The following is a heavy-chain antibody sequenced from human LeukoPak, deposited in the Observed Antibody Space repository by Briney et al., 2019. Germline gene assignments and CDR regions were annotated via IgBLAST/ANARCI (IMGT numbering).Heavy chain of an antibody. CDR1: AGSIFNYF. J-gene: IGHJ5*01. CDR3: ARGSSWYAS. CDR2: IYYSGSA. D-gene: IGHD3-10*01. Sequence: SETLSFTCTVSAGSIFNYFWSRIRQPPGKGLEWIGYIYYSGSANYNPSLKSRLTISVDRSKNQFSLNLSSVTAADTAIYYCARGSSWYASRGQGTLVTVSS. V-gene: IGHV4-59*01.